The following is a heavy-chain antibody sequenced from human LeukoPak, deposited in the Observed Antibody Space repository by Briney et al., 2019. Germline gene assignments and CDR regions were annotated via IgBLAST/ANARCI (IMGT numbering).Heavy chain of an antibody. Sequence: ASVKVSCKASGGTFSSYAISWVRQAPGRGLEWMGGIIPIFGTANYAQKFQGRVTITADESTSTAYMELSSLRSEDTAVYYCARGSSLDYYYGMDVWGQGTTVTVSS. D-gene: IGHD3-3*01. V-gene: IGHV1-69*13. CDR2: IIPIFGTA. J-gene: IGHJ6*02. CDR1: GGTFSSYA. CDR3: ARGSSLDYYYGMDV.